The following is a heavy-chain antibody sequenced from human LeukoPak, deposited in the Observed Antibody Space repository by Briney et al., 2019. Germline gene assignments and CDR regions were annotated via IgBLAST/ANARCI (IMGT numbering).Heavy chain of an antibody. CDR2: IRYDGAIE. Sequence: GGSLRLSCAASGFTLNTNDMHWVRQVPGKGLEWVAFIRYDGAIEYYIDSVKGRFTISKDTSKNTLYLQMNSLRVEDTGVYYCAKDSYTAFFGYWGQGTLVTVSS. CDR1: GFTLNTND. CDR3: AKDSYTAFFGY. J-gene: IGHJ4*02. D-gene: IGHD2-2*02. V-gene: IGHV3-30*02.